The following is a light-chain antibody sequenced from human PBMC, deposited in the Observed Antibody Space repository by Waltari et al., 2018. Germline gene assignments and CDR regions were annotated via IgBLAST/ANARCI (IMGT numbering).Light chain of an antibody. V-gene: IGLV4-69*01. CDR1: GEYSAYT. CDR2: VNSDGSH. Sequence: QLVLTQSPSASASLGASVKLTCTLTGEYSAYTIAWHQLQPDKGPRYLMNVNSDGSHAQADGIPERFSGSSAGAERYLIISRLQSDDEADYFCQTWGMNIQVFGGGTRLTVL. J-gene: IGLJ3*02. CDR3: QTWGMNIQV.